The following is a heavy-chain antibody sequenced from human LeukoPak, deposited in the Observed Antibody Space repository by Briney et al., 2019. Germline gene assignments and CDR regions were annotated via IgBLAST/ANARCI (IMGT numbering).Heavy chain of an antibody. D-gene: IGHD6-13*01. CDR3: ARGGVYQHLLPDDAFDI. J-gene: IGHJ3*02. CDR2: INTNTGNP. CDR1: GYTSTSYA. Sequence: ASVKVSCKASGYTSTSYAMNWVRQAPGQGLEWMGWINTNTGNPTYAQGFTGRFVFSLDTSVSTAYLQVSSLKAEDTAVYYCARGGVYQHLLPDDAFDIWGQGTMVTVSS. V-gene: IGHV7-4-1*02.